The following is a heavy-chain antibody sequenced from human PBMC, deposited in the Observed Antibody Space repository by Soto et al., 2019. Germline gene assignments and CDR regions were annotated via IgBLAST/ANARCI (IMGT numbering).Heavy chain of an antibody. CDR2: IYYSGST. CDR1: GFTFSTYS. D-gene: IGHD3-10*01. J-gene: IGHJ5*02. Sequence: PGGSLRLSCAASGFTFSTYSMNWIRQPPGKGLEWIGYIYYSGSTNYNPSLKSRVTISVDTSKNQFSLKLSSVTAADTAVYYCARDPGSGSYYGWFDPWGQGTLVTVSS. CDR3: ARDPGSGSYYGWFDP. V-gene: IGHV4-59*01.